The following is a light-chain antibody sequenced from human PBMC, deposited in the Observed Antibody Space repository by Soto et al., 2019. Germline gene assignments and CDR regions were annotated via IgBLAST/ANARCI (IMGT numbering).Light chain of an antibody. CDR2: AAS. CDR3: QQSYSTLRT. J-gene: IGKJ1*01. CDR1: QSISSY. Sequence: DIQMTQSPSSLSASVGDRFTITCRASQSISSYLNWYQQKPGKAPKLLIYAASSLQSGVPSRFSGSGSGTDFTLTISSLQPEDFATYYCQQSYSTLRTFGQGTKVDTK. V-gene: IGKV1-39*01.